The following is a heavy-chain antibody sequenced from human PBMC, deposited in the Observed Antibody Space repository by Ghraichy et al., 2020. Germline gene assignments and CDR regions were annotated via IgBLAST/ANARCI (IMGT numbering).Heavy chain of an antibody. CDR2: ISAGGGST. J-gene: IGHJ4*02. V-gene: IGHV3-23*01. D-gene: IGHD5-18*01. CDR3: ARGVDNYGGFDY. Sequence: GESLNISCAASGFTFSSYAMSWVRQAPGKGLEWVSGISAGGGSTYYADSVKGRFTISRDNSKNTVYLQMNSLRAEDTAVYYCARGVDNYGGFDYWGQGTLVPVSS. CDR1: GFTFSSYA.